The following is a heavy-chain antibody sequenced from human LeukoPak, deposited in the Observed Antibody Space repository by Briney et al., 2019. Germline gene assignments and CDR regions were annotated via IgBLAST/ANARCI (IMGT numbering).Heavy chain of an antibody. V-gene: IGHV3-7*03. Sequence: GGSLRLSCATSGFTFSTYWMSWVRQAPGKGLEWVAIVNPDGSDKYYVDSVKGRFTISRDNAKNSLYLQMNTLRGEDTAVYYCARDKWSASMSSLFDPWGQGTLVTVSS. CDR3: ARDKWSASMSSLFDP. CDR1: GFTFSTYW. D-gene: IGHD2-15*01. J-gene: IGHJ5*02. CDR2: VNPDGSDK.